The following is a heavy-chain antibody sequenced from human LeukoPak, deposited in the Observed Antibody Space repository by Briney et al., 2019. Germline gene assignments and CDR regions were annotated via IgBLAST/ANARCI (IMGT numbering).Heavy chain of an antibody. D-gene: IGHD5-24*01. J-gene: IGHJ4*02. CDR1: GFTVSSNY. V-gene: IGHV3-53*01. CDR2: IYSGGST. CDR3: ARGRDGYNSPIDY. Sequence: GGSLRLSCAASGFTVSSNYTSWVRQAPGKGLEWVSVIYSGGSTYHADSVKGRFTISRDNSKNTLYLQMNSLRAEDTAVYYCARGRDGYNSPIDYWGQGTLVTVSS.